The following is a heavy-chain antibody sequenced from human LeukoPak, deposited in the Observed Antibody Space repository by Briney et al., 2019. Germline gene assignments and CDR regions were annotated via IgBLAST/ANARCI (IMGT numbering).Heavy chain of an antibody. CDR2: IIPIFGTA. Sequence: GGSVTVSCTASGGTFSSYAMSWVRQAPGQGLEWMGGIIPIFGTANYAQKFQGRVTITPDESTSTAYMELSSLRSEDTAVYYCARGGRYSYGSGGDYWGQGTLVTVSS. V-gene: IGHV1-69*01. D-gene: IGHD5-18*01. J-gene: IGHJ4*02. CDR3: ARGGRYSYGSGGDY. CDR1: GGTFSSYA.